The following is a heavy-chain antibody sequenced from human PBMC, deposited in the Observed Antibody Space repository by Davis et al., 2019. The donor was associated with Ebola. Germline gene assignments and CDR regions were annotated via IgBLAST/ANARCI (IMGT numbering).Heavy chain of an antibody. Sequence: GGSLRLSCAASGFTFSSYSMNWVRQAPGKGLEWVSSISGSSSYIYYADSVKGRFTISRDNAKNSLYLQMNSLRAEDTAVYYCAVVGATVYWGQGTLVTVSS. CDR3: AVVGATVY. D-gene: IGHD1-26*01. CDR1: GFTFSSYS. V-gene: IGHV3-21*01. J-gene: IGHJ4*02. CDR2: ISGSSSYI.